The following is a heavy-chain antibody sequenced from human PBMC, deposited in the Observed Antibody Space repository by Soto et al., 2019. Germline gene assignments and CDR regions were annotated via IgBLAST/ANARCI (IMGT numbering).Heavy chain of an antibody. CDR2: ISYDGSNK. Sequence: GGSLRLSCAASGFTFSSYAMHWVRQAPGKGLEWVAVISYDGSNKYYADSVKGRFTISRDNSKNTLYLQMNSLRAEDTALYYCAKDDYGGNSGWFDPWGQGTLVTVSS. V-gene: IGHV3-30-3*01. D-gene: IGHD4-17*01. CDR1: GFTFSSYA. J-gene: IGHJ5*02. CDR3: AKDDYGGNSGWFDP.